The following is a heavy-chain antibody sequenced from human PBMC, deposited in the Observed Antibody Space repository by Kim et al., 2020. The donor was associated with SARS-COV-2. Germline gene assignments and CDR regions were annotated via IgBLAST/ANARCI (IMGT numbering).Heavy chain of an antibody. D-gene: IGHD4-17*01. Sequence: YADSVKGRFTISRDNAKNSLYLQMNSLRAEDTAVYYCARDFLDYGDYFDYWGQGTLVTVSS. V-gene: IGHV3-21*01. CDR3: ARDFLDYGDYFDY. J-gene: IGHJ4*02.